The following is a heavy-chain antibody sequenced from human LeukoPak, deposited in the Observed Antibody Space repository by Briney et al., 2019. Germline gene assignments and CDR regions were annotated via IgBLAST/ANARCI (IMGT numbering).Heavy chain of an antibody. V-gene: IGHV3-48*04. CDR1: GFTFSSYS. CDR3: ARGLTIFGVEGAFDI. D-gene: IGHD3-3*01. J-gene: IGHJ3*02. CDR2: ISSSSSTI. Sequence: PGGSLRLSCAASGFTFSSYSMNWVRQAPGKGLEWLSYISSSSSTIYYADSVKGRFTISRDNAKNSLYLQMNSLRAEDTAVYYCARGLTIFGVEGAFDIWGQGTMVTVSS.